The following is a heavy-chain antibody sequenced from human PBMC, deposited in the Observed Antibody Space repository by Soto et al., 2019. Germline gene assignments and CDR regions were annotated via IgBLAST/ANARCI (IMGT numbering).Heavy chain of an antibody. Sequence: GGSLRLSCAASGFTFSNAWMSWVRQAPGKGLEWVGRIKSKTDGGTTDYAAPVKGRFTISRDDSKNTLYLQMNSLKTEDTAVYYCTTDPRIAAAPMDVWGKGTTVTVSS. CDR1: GFTFSNAW. CDR2: IKSKTDGGTT. V-gene: IGHV3-15*01. J-gene: IGHJ6*03. D-gene: IGHD6-13*01. CDR3: TTDPRIAAAPMDV.